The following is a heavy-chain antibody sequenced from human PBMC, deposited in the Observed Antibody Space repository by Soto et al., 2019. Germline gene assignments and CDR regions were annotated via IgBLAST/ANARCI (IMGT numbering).Heavy chain of an antibody. D-gene: IGHD6-25*01. CDR2: IFHTGST. Sequence: SETLSLTCAVSGYSISSGHSWGWIWRPPGKGLEWIGSIFHTGSTYYNPSLKSRVTLSVDTSKNQFSLKLSSVTAADTAVYFCATLPRLDGMDVWGRGTTVTAP. CDR3: ATLPRLDGMDV. V-gene: IGHV4-38-2*01. J-gene: IGHJ6*02. CDR1: GYSISSGHS.